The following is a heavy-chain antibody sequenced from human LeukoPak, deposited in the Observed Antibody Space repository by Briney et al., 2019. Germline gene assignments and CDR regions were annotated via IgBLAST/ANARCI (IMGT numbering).Heavy chain of an antibody. CDR1: GGSFSGYY. V-gene: IGHV4-34*01. D-gene: IGHD1-26*01. Sequence: SETLSLTCAVYGGSFSGYYWSWIRQPPGKGLEWIGEINHSGSTNYNPSLKSRVTISVDTSKNQFSLKLSSVTAADTAVYYCARKPYRGSNSGSYTDYWGQGTLVTVSS. J-gene: IGHJ4*02. CDR2: INHSGST. CDR3: ARKPYRGSNSGSYTDY.